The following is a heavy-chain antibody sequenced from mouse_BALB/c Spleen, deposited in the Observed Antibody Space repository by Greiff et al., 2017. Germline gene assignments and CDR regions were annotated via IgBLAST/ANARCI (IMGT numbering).Heavy chain of an antibody. D-gene: IGHD1-2*01. CDR3: ARGRITTASYWYFDV. CDR2: ISCYNGAT. V-gene: IGHV1S34*01. Sequence: LVKTGASVKISCKASGYSFTGYYMHWVKQSHGKSLEWIGYISCYNGATSYNQKFKGKATFTVDTSSSTAYMQFNSLTSEDSAVYYCARGRITTASYWYFDVWGAGTTVTVSS. J-gene: IGHJ1*01. CDR1: GYSFTGYY.